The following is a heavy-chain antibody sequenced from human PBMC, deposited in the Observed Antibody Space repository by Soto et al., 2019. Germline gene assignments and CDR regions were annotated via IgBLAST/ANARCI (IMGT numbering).Heavy chain of an antibody. Sequence: ASVKVSCKASGGTFSSYAISWVRQAPGQGLEWMGGIIPIFGTANYAQKFQGRVTITADESTSTAYMELSSLRSEDTAVYYCARENIVLVPAAMKSGWFDPWGQGTLVTVSS. V-gene: IGHV1-69*13. CDR3: ARENIVLVPAAMKSGWFDP. J-gene: IGHJ5*02. D-gene: IGHD2-2*01. CDR2: IIPIFGTA. CDR1: GGTFSSYA.